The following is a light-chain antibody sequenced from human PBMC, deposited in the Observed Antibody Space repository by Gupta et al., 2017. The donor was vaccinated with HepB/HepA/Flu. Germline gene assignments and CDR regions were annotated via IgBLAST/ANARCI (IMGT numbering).Light chain of an antibody. CDR3: QQYKSRPLT. CDR1: QSVYNN. J-gene: IGKJ1*01. CDR2: DAS. Sequence: DIEMTQSPATLSVSAGDRVALSCGASQSVYNNLAWIQQKPGKAPRVLFYDASTRATGVPARFIGRGSRTEFTLTITRLHSEDVAVEFGQQYKSRPLTCGEGTKVE. V-gene: IGKV3-15*01.